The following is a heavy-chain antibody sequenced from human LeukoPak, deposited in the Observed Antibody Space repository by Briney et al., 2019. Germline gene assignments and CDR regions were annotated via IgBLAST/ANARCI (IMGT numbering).Heavy chain of an antibody. V-gene: IGHV4-59*08. Sequence: SETLSLTCTVSGGSISRYYWSWIRQPPGKGLEWIGYIYYSGSTNYNPSLKSRATISVDTSKAHFSLKLSSATATDTAAYYCARHDPGWFDTWGQGTLVTVSS. CDR2: IYYSGST. J-gene: IGHJ5*02. CDR1: GGSISRYY. CDR3: ARHDPGWFDT. D-gene: IGHD7-27*01.